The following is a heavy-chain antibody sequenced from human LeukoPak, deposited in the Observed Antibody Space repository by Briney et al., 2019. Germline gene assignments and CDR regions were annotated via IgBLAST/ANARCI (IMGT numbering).Heavy chain of an antibody. CDR3: PRAPLHLAMYHYFDY. Sequence: GGSLRLSCAASGFTFGTYSMNWVRQAPGKGLEWVSYISTSSSYIHYADSVNGRFTVSRDNAKKSLFLQMNSLRAEDTAVYYCPRAPLHLAMYHYFDYWGQGTLVTVSS. CDR1: GFTFGTYS. V-gene: IGHV3-21*01. D-gene: IGHD2-2*01. CDR2: ISTSSSYI. J-gene: IGHJ4*02.